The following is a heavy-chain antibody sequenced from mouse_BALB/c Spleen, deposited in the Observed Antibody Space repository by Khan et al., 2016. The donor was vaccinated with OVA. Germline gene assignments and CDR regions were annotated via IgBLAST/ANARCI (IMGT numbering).Heavy chain of an antibody. CDR1: GFSLTSYG. CDR3: AKFTPDYYSMDY. CDR2: MWGDGST. D-gene: IGHD1-1*01. V-gene: IGHV2-3*01. Sequence: VELQESGPGLVAPSQSLSITCTVSGFSLTSYGVNWVRQPPGKGLEWLGVMWGDGSTNYHSALKSRLIISKDNSKSQVFLKLNSLQTDDTATYYCAKFTPDYYSMDYWGQGTSVTVSS. J-gene: IGHJ4*01.